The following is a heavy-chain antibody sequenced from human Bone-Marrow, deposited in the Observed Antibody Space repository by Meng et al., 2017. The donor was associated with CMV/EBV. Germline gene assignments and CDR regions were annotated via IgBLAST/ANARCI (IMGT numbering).Heavy chain of an antibody. V-gene: IGHV3-74*01. CDR2: INSDGSST. CDR1: GFTFSSYW. D-gene: IGHD2-2*01. CDR3: AGQYCSSTSCYAPRFDP. Sequence: GGSLRLSCAASGFTFSSYWMHWVRQAPGKGLVWVSRINSDGSSTSYADSVKGRFTISRDNAKNSLYLQMNSLRAEDTAVYYCAGQYCSSTSCYAPRFDPWGQGTTVTVSS. J-gene: IGHJ6*02.